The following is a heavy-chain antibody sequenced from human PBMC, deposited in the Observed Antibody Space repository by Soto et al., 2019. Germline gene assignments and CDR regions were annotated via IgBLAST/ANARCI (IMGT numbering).Heavy chain of an antibody. J-gene: IGHJ4*02. Sequence: ASVKVSCKASGYTFTSYGISWVRQAPGQGLEWMGWISAYNGNTNYAQKLQGRVTMTTDTSTSTAYMELRSLRSDDTAVYYCARWRDGYNYRPPFDYWGQGTLVTVSS. CDR2: ISAYNGNT. V-gene: IGHV1-18*01. D-gene: IGHD5-12*01. CDR1: GYTFTSYG. CDR3: ARWRDGYNYRPPFDY.